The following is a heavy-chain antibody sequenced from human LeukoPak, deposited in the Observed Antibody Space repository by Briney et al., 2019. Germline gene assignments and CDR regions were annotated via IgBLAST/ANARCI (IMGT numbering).Heavy chain of an antibody. CDR3: ARGTDRYFDWLLD. V-gene: IGHV3-53*01. D-gene: IGHD3-9*01. CDR2: IYSGGST. Sequence: GGSLRLSCAASGFTVSSNYMSWVRQAPGKGLEWVSVIYSGGSTYYADSVKGRFTISRDNSKNTLYLQMNSLRAEDTAVYYCARGTDRYFDWLLDWGQGTLVTVSS. CDR1: GFTVSSNY. J-gene: IGHJ4*02.